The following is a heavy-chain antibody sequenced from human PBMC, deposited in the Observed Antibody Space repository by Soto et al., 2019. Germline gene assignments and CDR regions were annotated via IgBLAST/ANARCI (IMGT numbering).Heavy chain of an antibody. V-gene: IGHV4-61*08. CDR3: ARDLGDWGMDV. J-gene: IGHJ6*04. Sequence: SETLSLTCTVSGGSISSGGYYWSWIRQHPGKGLEWIGYIYYSGSTNYNPSLKSRVTISVDTSKDQFSLKLSSVTAADTAVYYCARDLGDWGMDVWGKGTTVTVSS. CDR2: IYYSGST. CDR1: GGSISSGGYY. D-gene: IGHD3-16*01.